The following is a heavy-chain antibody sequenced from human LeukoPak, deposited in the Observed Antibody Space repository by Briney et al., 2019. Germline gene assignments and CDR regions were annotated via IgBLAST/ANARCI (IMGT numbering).Heavy chain of an antibody. CDR2: IRYDGSNK. CDR3: AKRMGYSSGWYEGGGYYFDY. CDR1: GFTFSSYG. Sequence: GGSLRLSCAASGFTFSSYGMPWVRQAPGKGLEWVAFIRYDGSNKYYADSVKGRFTISRDNSKNTLYLQMNSLRAEDTAVYYCAKRMGYSSGWYEGGGYYFDYWGQGTLVTVSS. D-gene: IGHD6-19*01. V-gene: IGHV3-30*02. J-gene: IGHJ4*02.